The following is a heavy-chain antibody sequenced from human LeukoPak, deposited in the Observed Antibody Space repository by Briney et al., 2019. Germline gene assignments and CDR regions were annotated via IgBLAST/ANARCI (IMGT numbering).Heavy chain of an antibody. CDR2: INPGGSSI. Sequence: LPGRSLRLSYAASGLTFSSYWMHWVRQVPGKGLVWVARINPGGSSITYADSVKGRFTISRDNAKNTLYLQVDSLRAEDTGVYYCARSNQADDYWGQGTLVTVSS. V-gene: IGHV3-74*01. D-gene: IGHD1-14*01. CDR1: GLTFSSYW. J-gene: IGHJ4*02. CDR3: ARSNQADDY.